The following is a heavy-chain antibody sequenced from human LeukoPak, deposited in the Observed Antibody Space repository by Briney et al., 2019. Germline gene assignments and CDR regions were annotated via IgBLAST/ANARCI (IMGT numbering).Heavy chain of an antibody. V-gene: IGHV3-53*01. Sequence: PGGSLRLSCAASGFSVSSNYMSWVRQAPGKGLEWVSVIYSGGSTYYADSVKGRFTISRDNSKNTLYLQMNSLRAEDTAVYYCARDGPGYYYGSGDAFDIWGQGTMVTVSS. CDR3: ARDGPGYYYGSGDAFDI. CDR2: IYSGGST. CDR1: GFSVSSNY. J-gene: IGHJ3*02. D-gene: IGHD3-10*01.